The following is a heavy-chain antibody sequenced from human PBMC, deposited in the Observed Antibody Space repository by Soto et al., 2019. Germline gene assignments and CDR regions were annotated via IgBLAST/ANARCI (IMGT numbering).Heavy chain of an antibody. Sequence: GGSLRLSCAASGFTFSSYGMHWVRKAPGKGLEWVAVIWYDGSNKYYADSVKGRFTISRDNSKNTLYLQMNSLRAEDTAVYYCARDTSSGYGRGAFDIWGQGTMVTVSS. CDR1: GFTFSSYG. V-gene: IGHV3-33*01. J-gene: IGHJ3*02. CDR2: IWYDGSNK. CDR3: ARDTSSGYGRGAFDI. D-gene: IGHD3-22*01.